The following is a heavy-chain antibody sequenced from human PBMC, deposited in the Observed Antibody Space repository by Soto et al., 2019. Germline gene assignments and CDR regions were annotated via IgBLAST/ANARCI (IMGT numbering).Heavy chain of an antibody. V-gene: IGHV1-69*02. J-gene: IGHJ4*02. Sequence: QVQLVQSGAEVKKPGSSVKVSCKASGATFVNYGINWVRQAPGQGLEWMGRIIPIFGITNYTQKFQGRVTITANKSTTTAYMEMSSLTSEDTAVYYCARGGIVGTRFDSWGQGNLVIVSS. CDR3: ARGGIVGTRFDS. D-gene: IGHD5-12*01. CDR2: IIPIFGIT. CDR1: GATFVNYG.